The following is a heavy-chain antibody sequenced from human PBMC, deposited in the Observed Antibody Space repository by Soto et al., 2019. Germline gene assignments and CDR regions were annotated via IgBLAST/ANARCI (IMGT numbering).Heavy chain of an antibody. V-gene: IGHV3-53*01. D-gene: IGHD5-18*01. CDR1: GFIVSNSY. CDR3: VRDRGYNAFDY. CDR2: LYSGGTT. Sequence: GGSLRLSCAASGFIVSNSYMSWVRQAPGKGLEWVSILYSGGTTYYVDSVKGRFTISKDNAENSLELHMNRLRVEDTAVYYCVRDRGYNAFDYWGLGTLVTVSS. J-gene: IGHJ4*02.